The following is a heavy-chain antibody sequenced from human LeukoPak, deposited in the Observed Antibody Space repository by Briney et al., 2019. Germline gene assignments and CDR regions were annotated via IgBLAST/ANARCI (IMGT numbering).Heavy chain of an antibody. Sequence: SETLSLTCSVSGGAISSDYWAWIRQPPGKGLEWIAYVHSSGYTSYNPSLKSRVTISIDTSKNQFSLKLNSVTAADTAVYYCAGYGSGSYHKAFDYWGQGTLVTVSS. CDR2: VHSSGYT. J-gene: IGHJ4*02. V-gene: IGHV4-59*01. CDR3: AGYGSGSYHKAFDY. D-gene: IGHD3-10*01. CDR1: GGAISSDY.